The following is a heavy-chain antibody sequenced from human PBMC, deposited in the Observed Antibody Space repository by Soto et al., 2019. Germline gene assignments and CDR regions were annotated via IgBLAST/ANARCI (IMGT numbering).Heavy chain of an antibody. CDR2: INHSGST. CDR1: GESFSGYY. CDR3: ARGEIVVVVAATSGSSYYYYMDV. Sequence: QVQLQQWGAGLLKPSETLSLTCAVYGESFSGYYWSWIRQPPGKGLEWIGEINHSGSTNYNPSLKVRVTISVDTSKNQFSLKLSSVTAADTAVYYCARGEIVVVVAATSGSSYYYYMDVWGKGTTVTVSS. J-gene: IGHJ6*03. D-gene: IGHD2-15*01. V-gene: IGHV4-34*01.